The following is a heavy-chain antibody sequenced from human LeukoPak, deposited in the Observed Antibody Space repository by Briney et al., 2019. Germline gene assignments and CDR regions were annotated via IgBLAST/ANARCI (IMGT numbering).Heavy chain of an antibody. CDR3: ARSYYPDLSATPDY. D-gene: IGHD3-22*01. V-gene: IGHV3-30*02. CDR1: GFSLINYG. Sequence: GGSLRLSCAASGFSLINYGMHWVRQAPGKGLEWVAFIRYDGANRYYADPVKGRFTISRDNSKNTLDLQMNSLRTEDTAVYYCARSYYPDLSATPDYWGQGTLVTVSS. CDR2: IRYDGANR. J-gene: IGHJ4*02.